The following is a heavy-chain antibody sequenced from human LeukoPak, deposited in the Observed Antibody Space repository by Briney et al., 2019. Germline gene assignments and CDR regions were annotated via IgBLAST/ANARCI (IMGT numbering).Heavy chain of an antibody. J-gene: IGHJ4*02. CDR3: ARGDGYNFFDY. D-gene: IGHD5-24*01. V-gene: IGHV3-53*01. CDR1: GFSVTNNY. CDR2: FYVGGAT. Sequence: GGSLRPSCAVSGFSVTNNYMSWVRQAPGKGLEWVSVFYVGGATYYADSVKGRFTISRDNSENTPYLQMKSLRAEDTAVYYCARGDGYNFFDYWGQGTLVTVSS.